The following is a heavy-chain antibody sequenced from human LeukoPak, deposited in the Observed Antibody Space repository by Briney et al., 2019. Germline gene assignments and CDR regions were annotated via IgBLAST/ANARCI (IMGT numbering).Heavy chain of an antibody. CDR2: ITPILGIA. CDR1: GGTFSSYA. D-gene: IGHD5-12*01. CDR3: ARGRDGYINFDY. Sequence: GASVKVSCKASGGTFSSYAISWVRQAPGQGLEWMGRITPILGIANYAQKFQGRVTITADKSTSTAYMELSSLRSEDTAVYYCARGRDGYINFDYWGQGTLVTVSS. V-gene: IGHV1-69*04. J-gene: IGHJ4*02.